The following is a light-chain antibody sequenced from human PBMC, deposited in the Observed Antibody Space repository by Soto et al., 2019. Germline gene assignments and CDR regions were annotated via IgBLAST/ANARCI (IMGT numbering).Light chain of an antibody. J-gene: IGKJ2*01. CDR1: QSISSY. Sequence: DIQMTQSPSSLSASVGDRVTITCRASQSISSYLNWYQQKPGKAPKLLIYAASSLQSGVLSRFSGSGSGTDFTLTISSLQPEDFATYYGQQSDRTPLYTFGQGTKLEIK. CDR3: QQSDRTPLYT. V-gene: IGKV1-39*01. CDR2: AAS.